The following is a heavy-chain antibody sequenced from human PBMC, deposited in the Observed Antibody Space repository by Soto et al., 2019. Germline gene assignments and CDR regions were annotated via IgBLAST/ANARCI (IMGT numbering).Heavy chain of an antibody. D-gene: IGHD6-25*01. CDR2: ISSSSSYI. V-gene: IGHV3-21*01. Sequence: GGSLRLSCAASGFTFSSYSMNWVRQAPGKGLEWVSSISSSSSYIYYADSVKGRFTISRDNAKNSLYLQMNSLRAEDTAVYYCARDSPVLSGRKDPSDYYYYYGLAVWGQGTTVTVSS. CDR3: ARDSPVLSGRKDPSDYYYYYGLAV. CDR1: GFTFSSYS. J-gene: IGHJ6*02.